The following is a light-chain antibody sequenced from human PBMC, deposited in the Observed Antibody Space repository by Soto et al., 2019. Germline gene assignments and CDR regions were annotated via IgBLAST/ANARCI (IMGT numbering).Light chain of an antibody. J-gene: IGLJ1*01. CDR3: SSYTTSNTRQIV. V-gene: IGLV2-14*01. Sequence: QSVLTQPASVSGSPGQSITISCTGTNSDVGGYNYVSWYQQHPGKAPKFMIYDVSSRPSGVSDRFSGSKSGNTASLTISGLQAEVEADYYCSSYTTSNTRQIVFGTGTKVTVL. CDR1: NSDVGGYNY. CDR2: DVS.